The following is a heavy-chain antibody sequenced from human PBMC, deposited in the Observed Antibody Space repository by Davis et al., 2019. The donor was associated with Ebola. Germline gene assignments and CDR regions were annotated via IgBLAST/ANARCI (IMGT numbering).Heavy chain of an antibody. CDR3: AREREQQLVHYYYGLDV. CDR2: ISKSGNTM. Sequence: GESLKISCAASGFIFSDYSMSWIRQAPGMGLEWVSFISKSGNTMHYADSVKGRFTLSRDNAKNSVYLQMNSLRAEDTAVYYCAREREQQLVHYYYGLDVWGLGTTVTVSS. CDR1: GFIFSDYS. D-gene: IGHD6-13*01. V-gene: IGHV3-11*04. J-gene: IGHJ6*02.